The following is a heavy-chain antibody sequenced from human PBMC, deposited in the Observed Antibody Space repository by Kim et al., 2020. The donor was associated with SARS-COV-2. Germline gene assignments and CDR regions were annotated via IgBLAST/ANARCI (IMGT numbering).Heavy chain of an antibody. CDR3: ARDPDGDSWSPFDY. Sequence: GGSLRLSCAASGFTFSNYEMNWIRQAPGKGLEWVAYISSNGYNTQYADSVKGRFTISRDNARDSLSLQMDSLRAEDMAIYYCARDPDGDSWSPFDYWGQGTLVTVSS. V-gene: IGHV3-48*03. CDR1: GFTFSNYE. J-gene: IGHJ4*02. CDR2: ISSNGYNT. D-gene: IGHD3-3*01.